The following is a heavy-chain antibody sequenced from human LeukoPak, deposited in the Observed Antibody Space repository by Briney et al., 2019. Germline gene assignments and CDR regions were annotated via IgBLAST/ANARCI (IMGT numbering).Heavy chain of an antibody. V-gene: IGHV1-18*01. CDR1: GYTFTSYG. CDR3: ARVGAAGRQFDP. Sequence: GASVKVSCKASGYTFTSYGISWVRQAPGQGREWMGWISAYNGNTNYAQNLQGRVTITTDTSTSTAYIEPRSLRSDDTAVYYCARVGAAGRQFDPWGQGTLVTVSS. J-gene: IGHJ5*02. CDR2: ISAYNGNT. D-gene: IGHD6-13*01.